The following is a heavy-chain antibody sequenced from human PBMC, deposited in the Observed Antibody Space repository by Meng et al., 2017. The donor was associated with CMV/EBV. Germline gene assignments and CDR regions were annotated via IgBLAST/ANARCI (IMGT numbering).Heavy chain of an antibody. V-gene: IGHV3-23*01. CDR1: GFTVSSYA. Sequence: SGFTVSSYAMSWVRQAPGKGLEWVSAISGSGGSTYYADSVKGRFTISRDNSKNTLYLQMNSLRAEDTAVYYCAKDSNFWSGYEPVYWGQGTLVTVSS. D-gene: IGHD3-3*01. CDR2: ISGSGGST. J-gene: IGHJ4*02. CDR3: AKDSNFWSGYEPVY.